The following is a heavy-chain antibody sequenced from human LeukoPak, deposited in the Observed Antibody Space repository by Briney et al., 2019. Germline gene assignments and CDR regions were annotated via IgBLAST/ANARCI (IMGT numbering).Heavy chain of an antibody. V-gene: IGHV3-30*18. J-gene: IGHJ6*02. CDR2: ISYDGSDK. CDR1: GFTFSNYG. CDR3: AKDGNYYDSSGPIYGMDV. D-gene: IGHD3-22*01. Sequence: GGSLRLSCAASGFTFSNYGIHWVRQAPGKGLEWVAAISYDGSDKHYADSVKGRFTISRDNSKNTLYLQMNSLRAEDTAVYYCAKDGNYYDSSGPIYGMDVWGQGTTVTVSS.